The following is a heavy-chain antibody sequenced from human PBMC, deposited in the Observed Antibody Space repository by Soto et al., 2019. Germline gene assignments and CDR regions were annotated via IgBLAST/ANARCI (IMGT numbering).Heavy chain of an antibody. CDR2: ISYDGSNK. J-gene: IGHJ4*02. Sequence: QVRLVESGGGVVEPGRSLRLSCAASGFTFSSYGMHWVRQAPGKGLEWVAIISYDGSNKYYADSVKGRFTISRDNSKNTLDLQMNSLRAEDTAVYYCAKTREGSGWSYFDYWGQGTLVTVSS. D-gene: IGHD6-19*01. V-gene: IGHV3-30*18. CDR3: AKTREGSGWSYFDY. CDR1: GFTFSSYG.